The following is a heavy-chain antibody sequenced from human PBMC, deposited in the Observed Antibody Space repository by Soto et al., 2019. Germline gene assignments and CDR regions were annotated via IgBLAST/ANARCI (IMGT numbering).Heavy chain of an antibody. CDR3: ARDAKVFGVITNPYDF. CDR1: GYRFTNYG. Sequence: QVQLVQSGAEVKKPGASVKVSCKTSGYRFTNYGMHWVRQAHGQGLEWMGWINAGTGHTAFSQKLQGRVTINRDTSASTAYMELNNLKYEDTAVYYCARDAKVFGVITNPYDFWGQGTLVTVSS. J-gene: IGHJ4*02. CDR2: INAGTGHT. V-gene: IGHV1-3*01. D-gene: IGHD3-3*01.